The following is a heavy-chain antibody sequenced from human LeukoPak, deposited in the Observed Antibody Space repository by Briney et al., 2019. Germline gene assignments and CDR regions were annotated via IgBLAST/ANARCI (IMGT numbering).Heavy chain of an antibody. V-gene: IGHV3-9*01. D-gene: IGHD6-13*01. CDR1: GFTFDDYV. CDR3: AKEQGIAAGTFGMDV. Sequence: GRSLRLSCAASGFTFDDYVMHWVRQAPGKGLEWVSGISWNSGSIGYADSVKGRFTISRDNAKNSLYLQMNSLRAEDTALYYCAKEQGIAAGTFGMDVWGQGTTVTVSS. CDR2: ISWNSGSI. J-gene: IGHJ6*02.